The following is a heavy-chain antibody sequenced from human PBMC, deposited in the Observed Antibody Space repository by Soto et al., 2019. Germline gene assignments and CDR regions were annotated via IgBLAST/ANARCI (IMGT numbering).Heavy chain of an antibody. CDR1: GFTFSSYG. J-gene: IGHJ4*02. CDR3: AKGLYSSSWSECGY. V-gene: IGHV3-30*18. D-gene: IGHD6-13*01. CDR2: ISYDGSNK. Sequence: QVQLVESGGGVVQPGRSLRLSCAASGFTFSSYGMHWVRQAPGKGLEWVAVISYDGSNKYYADSVKGRFTISRDNSKNTLYLQMNSLRAEDTAVYYCAKGLYSSSWSECGYWGQGTLVTVSS.